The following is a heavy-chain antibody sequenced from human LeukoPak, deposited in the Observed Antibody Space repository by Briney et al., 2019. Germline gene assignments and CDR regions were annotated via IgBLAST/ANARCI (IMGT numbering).Heavy chain of an antibody. CDR1: GFTFSSYA. D-gene: IGHD2-15*01. Sequence: LTGGSLRLSCAASGFTFSSYAMSWVRQAPGKGLEWVSAISGSGGSTYYADSVKGRFTISRDNSKNTLYLQMNSLRAEDTAVYYCAKAGEMVVAATSTFDYWGQGTLVTVSS. V-gene: IGHV3-23*01. J-gene: IGHJ4*02. CDR3: AKAGEMVVAATSTFDY. CDR2: ISGSGGST.